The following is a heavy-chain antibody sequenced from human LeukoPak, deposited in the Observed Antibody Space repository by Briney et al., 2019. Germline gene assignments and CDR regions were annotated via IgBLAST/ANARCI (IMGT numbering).Heavy chain of an antibody. J-gene: IGHJ4*02. D-gene: IGHD6-13*01. Sequence: SETLSLTCTVSGVSISSYYWNWIRQPPGKGLEWVGYIYYSASTNYNPSLKSRVTIPVVTSKNQVSLKLSSVTAADTAVYYCARGPLGSSWYEYWGQGTLVIVSS. CDR3: ARGPLGSSWYEY. CDR1: GVSISSYY. CDR2: IYYSAST. V-gene: IGHV4-59*01.